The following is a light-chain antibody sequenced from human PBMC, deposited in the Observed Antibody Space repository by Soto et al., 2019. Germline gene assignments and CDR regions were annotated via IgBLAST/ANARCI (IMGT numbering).Light chain of an antibody. CDR3: TSYTSSSTYV. CDR2: DVN. CDR1: SSDVDGYNY. J-gene: IGLJ1*01. Sequence: QSALTQPASVSGSPGQSITISCTGTSSDVDGYNYVSWYQQHPGKAPKLMIYDVNNRPSGVSNRFSGSKSGNTASLTISGLQAEDEADYYCTSYTSSSTYVFGTGTKLTVL. V-gene: IGLV2-14*01.